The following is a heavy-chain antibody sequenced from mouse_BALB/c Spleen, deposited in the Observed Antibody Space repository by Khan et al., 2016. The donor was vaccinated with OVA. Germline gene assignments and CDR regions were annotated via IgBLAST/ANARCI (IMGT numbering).Heavy chain of an antibody. J-gene: IGHJ4*01. CDR1: GYTFTSYW. Sequence: DLVKPGASVKLSCKASGYTFTSYWINWIKQRPGQGLEWIGHISPGSGRPYYNEMFTVQATLTVDTSSTTAYIQLSSLSSEDSAVXSCASSNYYGRRLYACDYWGQGTPVTVSA. V-gene: IGHV1S41*01. CDR3: ASSNYYGRRLYACDY. CDR2: ISPGSGRP. D-gene: IGHD1-1*01.